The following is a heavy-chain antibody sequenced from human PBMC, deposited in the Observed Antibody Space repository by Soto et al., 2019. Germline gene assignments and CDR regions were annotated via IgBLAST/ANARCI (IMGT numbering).Heavy chain of an antibody. Sequence: PGGSLRLSCAASGFTVSSNYMSWVRQAPGKGPEWVSVISGSSDAIFQADSVKGRFTISRDNAKNSLYLQMNSLRAEDTAVYYCARGGIATGYAFNIWGRGTMVTVSS. CDR3: ARGGIATGYAFNI. CDR2: ISGSSDAI. D-gene: IGHD1-1*01. J-gene: IGHJ3*02. V-gene: IGHV3-21*06. CDR1: GFTVSSNY.